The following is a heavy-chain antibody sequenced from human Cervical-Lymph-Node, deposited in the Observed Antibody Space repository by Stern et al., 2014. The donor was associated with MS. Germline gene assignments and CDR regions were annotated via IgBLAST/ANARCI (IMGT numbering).Heavy chain of an antibody. J-gene: IGHJ4*02. CDR1: GFTFSSYS. Sequence: EVQLVESGGGLVKPGGSLRLSCAASGFTFSSYSMNWVRQAPGKGLEWVSSISSSSSYIYYADSVKGRFTISRDNAKNSLYLQMNSLRAEDTAVYYCARAGDEDWLYNYWGQGTLVTVSS. V-gene: IGHV3-21*01. D-gene: IGHD3/OR15-3a*01. CDR3: ARAGDEDWLYNY. CDR2: ISSSSSYI.